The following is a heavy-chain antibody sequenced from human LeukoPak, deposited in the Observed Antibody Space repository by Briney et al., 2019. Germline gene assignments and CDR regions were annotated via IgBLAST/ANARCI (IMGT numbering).Heavy chain of an antibody. D-gene: IGHD3-3*01. CDR2: IYSSGHT. CDR3: ARGGVGLPRHNWFDP. J-gene: IGHJ5*02. V-gene: IGHV4-61*02. Sequence: SETLSLTCTVSGDSINSGSHYWTWIRQPAGKGLEYIGRIYSSGHTNYNPSFRSRVTISVDTSKDQFSLKLNSVTAADTAVYYCARGGVGLPRHNWFDPWGQGTLVTVSS. CDR1: GDSINSGSHY.